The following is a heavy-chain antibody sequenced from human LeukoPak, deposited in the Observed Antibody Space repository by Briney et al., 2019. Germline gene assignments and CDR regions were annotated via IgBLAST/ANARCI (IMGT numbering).Heavy chain of an antibody. V-gene: IGHV4-34*08. D-gene: IGHD5-12*01. CDR2: INHSGST. Sequence: PGGSLRLSCAASGFTFSSYSMNWVRQAPGKGLEWIGEINHSGSTNYNPSLKSRVTISVDTSKNQFSLKLSSVTAADTAVYYCAGSGYDFDYWGQGTLVTVSS. CDR1: GFTFSSYS. CDR3: AGSGYDFDY. J-gene: IGHJ4*02.